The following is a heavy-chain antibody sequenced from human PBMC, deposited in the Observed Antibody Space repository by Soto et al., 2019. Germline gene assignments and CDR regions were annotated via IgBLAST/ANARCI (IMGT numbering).Heavy chain of an antibody. CDR1: GYTCTSYA. Sequence: QVQLVQSGAEVKKPGASVKLSCKASGYTCTSYAMHWVRQAPGQRLEWMGWINAGNGNTKYSQKFQGRGTITRDTSASTSYMERSSLRSEDTAVYSWARGGSLYSYFALWGRGTLVTVSS. J-gene: IGHJ2*01. D-gene: IGHD1-26*01. CDR3: ARGGSLYSYFAL. CDR2: INAGNGNT. V-gene: IGHV1-3*01.